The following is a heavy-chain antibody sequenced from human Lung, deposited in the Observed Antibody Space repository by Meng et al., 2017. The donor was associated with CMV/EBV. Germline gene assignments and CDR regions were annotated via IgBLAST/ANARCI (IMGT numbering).Heavy chain of an antibody. V-gene: IGHV1-69*10. Sequence: SVXVSXXASGGMFSSYAISWVRQAPGQGLEWMGGIVPILGITNYAQNFQDRVTITADKSTSTAYMELNSLRSEDTAMYYCSDYRLYSSSSFVQGYYNGVDVWGQGTTVXVSS. CDR3: SDYRLYSSSSFVQGYYNGVDV. J-gene: IGHJ6*02. CDR2: IVPILGIT. CDR1: GGMFSSYA. D-gene: IGHD6-6*01.